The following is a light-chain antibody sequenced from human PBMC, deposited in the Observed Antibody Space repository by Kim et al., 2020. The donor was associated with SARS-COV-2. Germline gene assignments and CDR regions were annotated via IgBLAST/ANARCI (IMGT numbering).Light chain of an antibody. CDR2: GAA. V-gene: IGKV3-20*01. CDR1: QSVSASY. CDR3: QQYYSSPLT. J-gene: IGKJ4*01. Sequence: SPGERATLSCSASQSVSASYLAWYQQKPGQAPRLLISGAASRATGIPDRFSGTGSGTDFTLTISRLEPEDFAVYYCQQYYSSPLTFGGGTKV.